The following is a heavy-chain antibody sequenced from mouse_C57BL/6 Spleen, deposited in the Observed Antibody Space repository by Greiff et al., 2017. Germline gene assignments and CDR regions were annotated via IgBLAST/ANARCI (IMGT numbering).Heavy chain of an antibody. CDR3: AIYDGYYGAFAY. CDR2: ISYSGST. V-gene: IGHV3-1*01. Sequence: DVQLQESGPGMVKPSQSLSLTCTVTGYSITSGYDWHWIRHFPGNKLEWMGYISYSGSTNYNPSLKSRISITHDTSKNHFFLKLNSVTTEDTATYYCAIYDGYYGAFAYWGQGTLVTVSA. D-gene: IGHD2-3*01. J-gene: IGHJ3*01. CDR1: GYSITSGYD.